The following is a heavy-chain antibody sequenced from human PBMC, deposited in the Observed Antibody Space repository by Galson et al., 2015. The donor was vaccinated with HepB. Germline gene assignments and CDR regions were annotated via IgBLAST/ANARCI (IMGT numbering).Heavy chain of an antibody. CDR2: ISPYNGDT. D-gene: IGHD2-15*01. Sequence: SVKVACKACGYRFSTHSITCVRQAPRQGLEWMGWISPYNGDTKYARKFQGRVTMTTDTFTSTAYMELRSLRSDDTAFYYCARGALVGVVGGSQNSWFAPWGQGTLVTVSS. J-gene: IGHJ5*02. V-gene: IGHV1-18*01. CDR1: GYRFSTHS. CDR3: ARGALVGVVGGSQNSWFAP.